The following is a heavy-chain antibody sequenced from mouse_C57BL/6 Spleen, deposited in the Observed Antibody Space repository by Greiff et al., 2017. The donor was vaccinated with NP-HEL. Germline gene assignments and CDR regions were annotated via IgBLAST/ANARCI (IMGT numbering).Heavy chain of an antibody. CDR2: IHPNSGST. J-gene: IGHJ4*01. CDR1: GYTFTSYW. D-gene: IGHD2-4*01. Sequence: QVQLQQPGAELVKPGASVKLSCKASGYTFTSYWMHWVKQRPGQGLEWIGMIHPNSGSTNYNEKFKSKATLTVDKSSSTSYMQLSRLTSEDSADYCCARYDYAYYAMDYWGQGTSVTVSS. CDR3: ARYDYAYYAMDY. V-gene: IGHV1-64*01.